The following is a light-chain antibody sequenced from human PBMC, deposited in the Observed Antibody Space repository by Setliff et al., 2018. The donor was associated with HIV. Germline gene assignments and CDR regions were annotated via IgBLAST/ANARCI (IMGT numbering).Light chain of an antibody. Sequence: SYELPQPPSVSVVPGKTARITCGGNNIGSKSVHWYQQKPGRAPVLIIYFDSDRPSGIPERFSGSNSGNTATLSLSRVEVGDEADYYCQVWDSSSDHVIFGGGTK. CDR1: NIGSKS. CDR2: FDS. CDR3: QVWDSSSDHVI. J-gene: IGLJ2*01. V-gene: IGLV3-21*04.